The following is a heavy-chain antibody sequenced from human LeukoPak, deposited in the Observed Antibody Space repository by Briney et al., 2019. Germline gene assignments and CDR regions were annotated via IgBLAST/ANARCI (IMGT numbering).Heavy chain of an antibody. D-gene: IGHD1-26*01. CDR2: IIPILGIA. J-gene: IGHJ2*01. CDR3: ARESGGWGYFDL. CDR1: GGTFSSYA. Sequence: GASVKVSCKASGGTFSSYAISWVRQAPGQGLEWMGRIIPILGIANYAQKFQGRVTITADKSTSTAYMELSSLRSEDTAVYYCARESGGWGYFDLWGRGTLVSVSS. V-gene: IGHV1-69*04.